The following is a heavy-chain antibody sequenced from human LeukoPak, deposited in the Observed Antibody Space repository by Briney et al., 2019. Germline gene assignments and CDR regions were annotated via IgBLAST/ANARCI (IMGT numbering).Heavy chain of an antibody. J-gene: IGHJ5*02. CDR3: ARGYWSNWFDP. Sequence: SETLSLTCTVSGGSISSGGYYWSWIRQHPGKGLEWIGYIYYSGSTYYNPSHKSRVTISVDTSKNQFSLKLSSVTAADTAVYYCARGYWSNWFDPWGQGTLVTVSS. CDR2: IYYSGST. CDR1: GGSISSGGYY. V-gene: IGHV4-31*03. D-gene: IGHD1-1*01.